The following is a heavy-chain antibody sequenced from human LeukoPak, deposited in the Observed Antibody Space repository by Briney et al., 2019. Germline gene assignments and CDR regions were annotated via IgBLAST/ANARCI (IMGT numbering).Heavy chain of an antibody. J-gene: IGHJ6*03. Sequence: PSETLSLTCTVSGSSISSSSYYWGWIRQPPGKGLEWIGSIYYSGSTYYNPSLKSRVTISVDTSKNQFSLKLSSVTAADTAVYYCTRGSIAYYYMDVWGKGTTVTISS. CDR3: TRGSIAYYYMDV. CDR2: IYYSGST. CDR1: GSSISSSSYY. V-gene: IGHV4-39*07. D-gene: IGHD3-22*01.